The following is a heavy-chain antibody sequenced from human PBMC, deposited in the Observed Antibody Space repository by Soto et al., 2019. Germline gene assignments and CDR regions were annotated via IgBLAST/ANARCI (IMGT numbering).Heavy chain of an antibody. CDR1: GGSISSGGYS. CDR2: IYHSGST. J-gene: IGHJ4*02. V-gene: IGHV4-30-2*01. CDR3: AKDIGWGGSYSWGLIGFDY. Sequence: TLSLTCTVSGGSISSGGYSWSWIRQPPGKGLEWIGYIYHSGSTYYNPSLKSRVTISVDRSKNQFSLRAEDTALYYCAKDIGWGGSYSWGLIGFDYWGRGTLVTVSS. D-gene: IGHD1-26*01.